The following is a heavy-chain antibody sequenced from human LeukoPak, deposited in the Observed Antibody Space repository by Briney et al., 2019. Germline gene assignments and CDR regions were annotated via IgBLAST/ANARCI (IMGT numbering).Heavy chain of an antibody. J-gene: IGHJ5*02. CDR1: GYTFTSYD. D-gene: IGHD7-27*01. CDR2: INPNSGGT. V-gene: IGHV1-2*02. CDR3: ARSWAFDP. Sequence: ASVKVSCKASGYTFTSYDINWVRQATGQGLEWMGWINPNSGGTNYAQKFQGRVTMTRDTSISTAYMELSRLRSDDTAVYYCARSWAFDPWGQGTLVTVSS.